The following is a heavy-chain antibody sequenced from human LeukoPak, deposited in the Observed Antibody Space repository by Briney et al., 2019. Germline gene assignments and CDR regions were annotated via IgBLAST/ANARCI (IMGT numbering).Heavy chain of an antibody. V-gene: IGHV4-59*01. D-gene: IGHD4-17*01. CDR3: ARADHDYGSDY. CDR1: GGSISSYY. Sequence: SETLSLTCSVSGGSISSYYCSWIRQPPGKGLEWIGYIYYSGSTNYNPSLKSRVTISVDTSKNQFSLKLSSVTAADTAVYYCARADHDYGSDYWGQGTLVTVSS. J-gene: IGHJ4*02. CDR2: IYYSGST.